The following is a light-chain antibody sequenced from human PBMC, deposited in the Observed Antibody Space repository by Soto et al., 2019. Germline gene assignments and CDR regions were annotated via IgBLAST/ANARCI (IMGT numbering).Light chain of an antibody. V-gene: IGKV1-39*01. J-gene: IGKJ1*01. CDR2: AAS. CDR1: QSVSSY. Sequence: DIQMTQSPSSLSASEGDRVTIICRASQSVSSYLNWYQQKPGKAPKLLIYAASNLQSEVPSRFSGSGSGTDFTLTISSLQPEDFATYYCQQSYTTPRTFGQGTKVEIK. CDR3: QQSYTTPRT.